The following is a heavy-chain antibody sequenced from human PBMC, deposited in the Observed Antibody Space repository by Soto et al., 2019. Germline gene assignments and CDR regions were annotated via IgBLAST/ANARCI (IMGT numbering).Heavy chain of an antibody. Sequence: QLQLQESGSGLVKPSQTLSLTCDVSGGSISSGGYSWSWIRQPPGKGQEWFGDIYHSGSTYYNPSLKCRVTISVDTSKKQFSLKMSSVTAADTAGYYCARASGYCSGGSCPVWWFGPWGQGTLVTVSS. CDR1: GGSISSGGYS. CDR2: IYHSGST. CDR3: ARASGYCSGGSCPVWWFGP. V-gene: IGHV4-30-2*01. D-gene: IGHD2-15*01. J-gene: IGHJ5*02.